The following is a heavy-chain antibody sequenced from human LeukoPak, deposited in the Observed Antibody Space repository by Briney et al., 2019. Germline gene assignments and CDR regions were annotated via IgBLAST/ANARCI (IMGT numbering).Heavy chain of an antibody. CDR1: GGSITTTNW. V-gene: IGHV4-4*02. CDR3: TRESGAFSPFGF. Sequence: SGTLSLTCAVFGGSITTTNWWSWVRQPPGKGLEWIGEVHLNGATNYNPSLESRFSMSIDKSNNHLSLEVTSVTAADTAMYYCTRESGAFSPFGFWGQGTLVTVSS. J-gene: IGHJ4*02. D-gene: IGHD1-26*01. CDR2: VHLNGAT.